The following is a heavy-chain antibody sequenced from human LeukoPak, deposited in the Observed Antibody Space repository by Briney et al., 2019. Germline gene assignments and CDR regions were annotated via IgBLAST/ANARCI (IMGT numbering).Heavy chain of an antibody. Sequence: GGSLRLSCAASGFTFTTYAMSWVRQAPGKGLEWLSTISSSGANTYYADSVKGRFTISRDNSKNTLYLQMNSLRAEDTAVYYCARENSLCGGDCYNWFDPWGQGTLVTVSS. V-gene: IGHV3-23*01. CDR3: ARENSLCGGDCYNWFDP. CDR1: GFTFTTYA. J-gene: IGHJ5*02. CDR2: ISSSGANT. D-gene: IGHD2-21*02.